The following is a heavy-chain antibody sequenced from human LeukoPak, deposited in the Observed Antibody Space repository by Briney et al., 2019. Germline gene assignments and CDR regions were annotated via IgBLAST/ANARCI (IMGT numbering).Heavy chain of an antibody. D-gene: IGHD6-13*01. J-gene: IGHJ5*02. CDR1: GDSIISSSYH. CDR2: IYYSGST. V-gene: IGHV4-39*07. Sequence: SETLSLTCTVSGDSIISSSYHWGYIRQPPGKGLEWIGSIYYSGSTYYNPSLRGRVTISVDTSKNQFSLKLSSVTAADTAVYYCARVSRIAAVQNWFDHWGQGTLVTVSS. CDR3: ARVSRIAAVQNWFDH.